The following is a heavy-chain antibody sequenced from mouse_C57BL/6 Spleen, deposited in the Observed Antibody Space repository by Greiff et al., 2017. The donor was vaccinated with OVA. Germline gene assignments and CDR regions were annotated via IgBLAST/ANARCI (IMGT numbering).Heavy chain of an antibody. CDR1: GYTFTSYW. CDR2: IHPNSGST. D-gene: IGHD1-1*01. Sequence: VQLQQSGAELVKPGASVKLSCKASGYTFTSYWMHWVKQRPGQGLEWIGMIHPNSGSTNYNEKFKSKATLTVDKSSSTAYMQLSSLTSEDSAVYYCARGTTVVYFDVWGTGTTVTVSS. J-gene: IGHJ1*03. CDR3: ARGTTVVYFDV. V-gene: IGHV1-64*01.